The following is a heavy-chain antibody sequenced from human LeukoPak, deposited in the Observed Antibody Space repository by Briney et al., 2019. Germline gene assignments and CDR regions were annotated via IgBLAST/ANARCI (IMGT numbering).Heavy chain of an antibody. D-gene: IGHD3-22*01. CDR1: GYSFTSYW. Sequence: GESLKISCKGSGYSFTSYWIGWARQMPGKGLEWMGIIYPGDSDTRYSPSFQGQVTISADKSISTAYLQWSSLKASDTAMYYCAKHQYSSGYYYPFDSWGQGTLVTVSS. CDR3: AKHQYSSGYYYPFDS. J-gene: IGHJ4*02. V-gene: IGHV5-51*01. CDR2: IYPGDSDT.